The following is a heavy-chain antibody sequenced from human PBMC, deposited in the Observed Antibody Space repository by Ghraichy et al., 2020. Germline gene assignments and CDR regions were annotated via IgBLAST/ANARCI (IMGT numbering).Heavy chain of an antibody. Sequence: SETLSLTCAVSGGSISSGGYSWSWIRQPPGKGLEWIGYIYHSGSTYYNPSLKSRVTISVDRSKNQFSLKLSSVTAADTAVYYCVRVGYGDETGSFDYWGQGTLVTVSS. D-gene: IGHD4-17*01. J-gene: IGHJ4*02. CDR2: IYHSGST. CDR1: GGSISSGGYS. V-gene: IGHV4-30-2*01. CDR3: VRVGYGDETGSFDY.